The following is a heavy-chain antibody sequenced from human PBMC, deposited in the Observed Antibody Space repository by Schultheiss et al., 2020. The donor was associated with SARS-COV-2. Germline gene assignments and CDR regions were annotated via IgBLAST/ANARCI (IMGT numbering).Heavy chain of an antibody. V-gene: IGHV3-23*01. CDR2: ISGSGGST. CDR1: GFTFSNAW. CDR3: ASLVGATRGYNWFDP. D-gene: IGHD1-26*01. J-gene: IGHJ5*02. Sequence: GGSLRLSCAASGFTFSNAWMNWVRQAPGKGLEWVSAISGSGGSTYYADSVKGRFTISRDNSKNTLYLQMNSLRAEDTAVYYCASLVGATRGYNWFDPWGQGTLVTVSS.